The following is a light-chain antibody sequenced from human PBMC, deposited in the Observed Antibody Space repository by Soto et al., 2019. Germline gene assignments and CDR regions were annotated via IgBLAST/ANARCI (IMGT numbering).Light chain of an antibody. CDR3: SSYTSSSTLMV. CDR2: DVS. Sequence: QSVLTQPASVSGSPGQSITISCTGTSSDVGGYNYVSWYQQHPGEAPKLMIYDVSNRPSGVSNRFSGSKSGNTASLTISGLQAEDEADYYCSSYTSSSTLMVFGGGTKVPS. V-gene: IGLV2-14*01. J-gene: IGLJ2*01. CDR1: SSDVGGYNY.